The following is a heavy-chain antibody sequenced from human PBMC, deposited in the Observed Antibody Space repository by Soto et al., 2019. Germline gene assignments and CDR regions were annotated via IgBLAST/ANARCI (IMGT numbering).Heavy chain of an antibody. CDR2: ISGGGGNT. CDR1: EFTFSSYA. V-gene: IGHV3-23*01. D-gene: IGHD2-15*01. J-gene: IGHJ2*01. CDR3: AKGGVCGGGTCYFDWYFDL. Sequence: EVQLLESGGGLVQPGGSLRLSCAASEFTFSSYAMSWVRQAPGRGLEWVSVISGGGGNTYYADSVTGRFTISRDNSKNTLYLQIKSLRAEDTAVYYCAKGGVCGGGTCYFDWYFDLWGRGTLVTVSS.